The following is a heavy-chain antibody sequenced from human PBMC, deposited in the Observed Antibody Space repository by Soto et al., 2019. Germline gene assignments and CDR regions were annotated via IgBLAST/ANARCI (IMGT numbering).Heavy chain of an antibody. CDR3: ARAPGGYSLYYYYATDV. CDR1: GFTFSYYA. Sequence: QVQVVESGGGVVQPGRSLRLSCAASGFTFSYYAMHWVRQAPGKGLEWVAVISYDGSNTYYADSVKGRFTISRDNSKNTLYLQMNSLRSEDTAVYYCARAPGGYSLYYYYATDVWGQGTTVTVSS. J-gene: IGHJ6*02. CDR2: ISYDGSNT. V-gene: IGHV3-30-3*01. D-gene: IGHD2-8*02.